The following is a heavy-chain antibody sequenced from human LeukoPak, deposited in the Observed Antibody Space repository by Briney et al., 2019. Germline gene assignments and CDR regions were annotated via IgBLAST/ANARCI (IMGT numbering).Heavy chain of an antibody. CDR3: AREGRGKWELRLPLGY. CDR1: GFTFSSYE. CDR2: ISSSSSYI. D-gene: IGHD1-26*01. V-gene: IGHV3-21*01. Sequence: PGGSLRLSCAASGFTFSSYEMNWVRQAPGKGLEWVSSISSSSSYIYYADSVKGRFTISRDNAKNSLYLQMNSLRAEDTAVYYCAREGRGKWELRLPLGYWGQGTLVTVSS. J-gene: IGHJ4*02.